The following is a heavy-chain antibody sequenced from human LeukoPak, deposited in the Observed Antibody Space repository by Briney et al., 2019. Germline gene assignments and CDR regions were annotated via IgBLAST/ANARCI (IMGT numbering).Heavy chain of an antibody. V-gene: IGHV4-59*01. CDR3: ARVGYDILTGYYKLNAFDI. J-gene: IGHJ3*02. D-gene: IGHD3-9*01. CDR2: IYYSGNT. CDR1: GGSLSSNY. Sequence: SETLSLTCTVSGGSLSSNYWSWIRQPPGKGLEWIGYIYYSGNTDYSPSLKSRVTISVDTSKKQFSLKLRSVTAADTAVYYCARVGYDILTGYYKLNAFDIWGQGTMVTVSS.